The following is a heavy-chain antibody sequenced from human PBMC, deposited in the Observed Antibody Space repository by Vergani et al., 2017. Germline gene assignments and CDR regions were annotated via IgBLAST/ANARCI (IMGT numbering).Heavy chain of an antibody. D-gene: IGHD1-14*01. CDR3: CSPGHSDAFDI. J-gene: IGHJ3*02. V-gene: IGHV3-30*02. Sequence: VQLVESGGGLVKPGGSLRLSCAASGFTFSNYDIHWVRQAPGKGLEWVAFIRYDGNNKYYADSVKGRFTISRDNSKNTLYLQMNSLRAEDTAVYYCCSPGHSDAFDIWGQGTMVTVSS. CDR1: GFTFSNYD. CDR2: IRYDGNNK.